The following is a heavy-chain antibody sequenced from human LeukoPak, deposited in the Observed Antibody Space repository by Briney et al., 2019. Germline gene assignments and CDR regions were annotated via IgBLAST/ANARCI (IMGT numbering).Heavy chain of an antibody. D-gene: IGHD6-13*01. CDR2: ISGSSRHK. Sequence: GGSLRLSCAASGFTFSSYTMNWVRQAPGKGLEWVSSISGSSRHKYYADSVKGRFTISRDNAKNSLYLQTNSLRAEDTAVYYCARTANFAAGYYIDYWGQGTLVIVSS. CDR3: ARTANFAAGYYIDY. J-gene: IGHJ4*02. V-gene: IGHV3-21*01. CDR1: GFTFSSYT.